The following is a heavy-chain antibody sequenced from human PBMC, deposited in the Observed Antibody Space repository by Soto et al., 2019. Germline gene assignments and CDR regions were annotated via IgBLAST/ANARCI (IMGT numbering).Heavy chain of an antibody. J-gene: IGHJ4*02. CDR2: TYYRSKWNS. V-gene: IGHV6-1*01. Sequence: SLTXXXXXXSXSRTSVAXXWIRQSPSRGLEWLGRTYYRSKWNSDYAVSVRGRITINPDTSKSQFSLQLNSVTPEDTAVYYCVRGQFSAFDCWGQGTLVTVSS. CDR1: XXSXSRTSVA. CDR3: VRGQFSAFDC.